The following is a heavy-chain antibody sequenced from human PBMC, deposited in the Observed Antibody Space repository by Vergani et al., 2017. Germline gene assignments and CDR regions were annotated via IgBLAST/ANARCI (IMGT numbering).Heavy chain of an antibody. CDR2: ISSSSSTI. D-gene: IGHD1-26*01. CDR3: ASPWELLGGGQNADAFDI. Sequence: EVQLVESGGGLVKPGGSLRLSCAASGFTFSSYSMNWVRQAPGKGLEWVSYISSSSSTIYYADSVKGRFTISRDNAKNSLYLQMNSLRAEDTAVYYCASPWELLGGGQNADAFDIWGQGTMVTVSS. CDR1: GFTFSSYS. J-gene: IGHJ3*02. V-gene: IGHV3-48*01.